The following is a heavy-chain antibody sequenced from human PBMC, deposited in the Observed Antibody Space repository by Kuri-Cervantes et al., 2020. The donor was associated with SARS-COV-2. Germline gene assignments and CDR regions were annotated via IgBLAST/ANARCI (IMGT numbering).Heavy chain of an antibody. Sequence: DPMLITSTETLTLPCCFTEFSLSTSGMCVSWIRQPPGKALEWLALIDWDDDKYYSTSLKTRLTISKETSKNQVVLTMTNMDPVDTATYYCARDYDILTGYGMDVWGQGTTVTVSS. CDR1: EFSLSTSGMC. V-gene: IGHV2-70*01. CDR2: IDWDDDK. D-gene: IGHD3-9*01. CDR3: ARDYDILTGYGMDV. J-gene: IGHJ6*02.